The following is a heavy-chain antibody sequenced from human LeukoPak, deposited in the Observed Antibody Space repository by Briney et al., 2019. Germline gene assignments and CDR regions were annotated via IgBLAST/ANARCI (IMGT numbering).Heavy chain of an antibody. D-gene: IGHD6-6*01. V-gene: IGHV3-9*03. CDR3: AKGQTKHRVPIFHY. J-gene: IGHJ4*02. CDR2: ISWNSGSI. Sequence: GGSLRLSCAAPGFIFDDYAIHWVRQAPGKGLEGVSGISWNSGSINYADSVKGRFTISRDNAKNSLYLQMNSLRAEDMALYYCAKGQTKHRVPIFHYWGQGTLVTVSS. CDR1: GFIFDDYA.